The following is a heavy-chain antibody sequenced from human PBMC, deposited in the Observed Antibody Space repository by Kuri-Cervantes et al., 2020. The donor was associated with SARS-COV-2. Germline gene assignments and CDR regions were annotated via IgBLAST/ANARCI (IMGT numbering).Heavy chain of an antibody. Sequence: ETLSLTCAASGFTVSSNYMSWVRQAPGKGLEWVSVIYSGGSTYYADSVKGRFTISRDNSKNTLYLQMNSLRAEDTAVYYCARTNSGGFYFDYWGQGTLVTVSS. CDR2: IYSGGST. CDR1: GFTVSSNY. J-gene: IGHJ4*02. V-gene: IGHV3-53*01. CDR3: ARTNSGGFYFDY. D-gene: IGHD1-26*01.